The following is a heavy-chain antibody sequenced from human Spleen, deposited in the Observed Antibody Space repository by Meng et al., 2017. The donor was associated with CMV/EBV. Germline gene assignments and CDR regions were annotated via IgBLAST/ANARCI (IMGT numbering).Heavy chain of an antibody. CDR2: IYYSGST. D-gene: IGHD2-15*01. Sequence: GFISSGGYYWRWIRQHPGKGLEWIGYIYYSGSTYYNPSLKSRVTISVDTSKNQFSLKLSSVTAADTAVYYCAREGLRGCSGGSCYGYWGQGTLVTVSS. CDR1: GFISSGGYY. V-gene: IGHV4-31*02. J-gene: IGHJ4*02. CDR3: AREGLRGCSGGSCYGY.